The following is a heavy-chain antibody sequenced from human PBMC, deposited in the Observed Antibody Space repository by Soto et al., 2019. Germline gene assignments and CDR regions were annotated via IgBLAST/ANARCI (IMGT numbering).Heavy chain of an antibody. J-gene: IGHJ5*02. CDR3: ARRAVVAVTGSLDNWLDP. CDR2: VYSSGST. V-gene: IGHV4-59*01. CDR1: GDSITSYN. D-gene: IGHD2-21*01. Sequence: SETLCLTCAVSGDSITSYNGNWLRQPPGKALEWIGYVYSSGSTNYNPSLKSRVTISVDTSRNQFSLKVNSVTAADTAMYYCARRAVVAVTGSLDNWLDPWGQGILVTVSS.